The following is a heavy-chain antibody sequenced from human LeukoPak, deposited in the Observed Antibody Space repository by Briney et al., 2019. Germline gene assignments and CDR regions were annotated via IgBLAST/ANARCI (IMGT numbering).Heavy chain of an antibody. J-gene: IGHJ6*02. V-gene: IGHV1-2*02. Sequence: GASVKVSCKASGYTFTSYGITWVRQAPGQGLEWMGWINPNSGGTNYAQKFQGRVTMTRDTSISTAYMELSRLRSDDTAVYYCARDRFTGYYGMDVWGQGTTVTVSS. CDR3: ARDRFTGYYGMDV. CDR1: GYTFTSYG. D-gene: IGHD3-10*01. CDR2: INPNSGGT.